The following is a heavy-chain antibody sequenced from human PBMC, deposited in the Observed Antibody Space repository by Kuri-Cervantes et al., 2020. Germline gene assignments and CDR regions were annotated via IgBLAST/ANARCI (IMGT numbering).Heavy chain of an antibody. CDR2: ISAYNGNT. V-gene: IGHV1-18*01. D-gene: IGHD1-26*01. CDR3: ARVGIVGARYYYGMDV. Sequence: ASVKVSCKASGGTFSSYAISWVRQAPGQGLEWMGGISAYNGNTNYAQKLQGRVTMATDTSTSTAYMELRSLRSDDTAVYYCARVGIVGARYYYGMDVWGQGTTVTVSS. CDR1: GGTFSSYA. J-gene: IGHJ6*02.